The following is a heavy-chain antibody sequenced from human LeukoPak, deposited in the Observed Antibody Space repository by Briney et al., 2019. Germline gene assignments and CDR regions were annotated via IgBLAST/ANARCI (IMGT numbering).Heavy chain of an antibody. CDR2: IIPIFGTA. D-gene: IGHD6-13*01. J-gene: IGHJ4*02. CDR1: GGTFSSYA. Sequence: SVKVSCKASGGTFSSYAISWVRQAPGQGLEWMGGIIPIFGTANYAQKLQGRVTITADESTSTAYMELSSLRSEDTAVYYCARGVTIAAAGTSVDYWGQGTLVTVSS. CDR3: ARGVTIAAAGTSVDY. V-gene: IGHV1-69*13.